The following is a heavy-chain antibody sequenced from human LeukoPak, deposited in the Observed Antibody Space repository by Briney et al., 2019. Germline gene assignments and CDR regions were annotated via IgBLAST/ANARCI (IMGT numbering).Heavy chain of an antibody. CDR1: GGSISSSSYY. CDR3: ASRSGYSLSYYYYYYGMDV. V-gene: IGHV4-39*01. CDR2: IYYSGST. J-gene: IGHJ6*02. Sequence: SETLSLTCTVSGGSISSSSYYWGWIRQPPGKGLEWIGSIYYSGSTYYNPSLKSRVTISVDTSKNQFSLKLSSVTAADTAVYYCASRSGYSLSYYYYYYGMDVWGQGTTVTVSS. D-gene: IGHD3-3*01.